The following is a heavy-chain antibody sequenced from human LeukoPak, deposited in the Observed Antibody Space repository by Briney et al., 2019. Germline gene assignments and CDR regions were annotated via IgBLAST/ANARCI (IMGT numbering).Heavy chain of an antibody. Sequence: PSETLSLTCTVSGYSISSGYYWGWIRQPPGKGLEWIGYIYYSGSTNYNPSLESRVTISVDTSKNQFSLKLSSVTAADTAVYYCARGGSSWYDLDYWGQGTLVTVSS. D-gene: IGHD6-13*01. CDR3: ARGGSSWYDLDY. V-gene: IGHV4-38-2*02. CDR1: GYSISSGYY. J-gene: IGHJ4*02. CDR2: IYYSGST.